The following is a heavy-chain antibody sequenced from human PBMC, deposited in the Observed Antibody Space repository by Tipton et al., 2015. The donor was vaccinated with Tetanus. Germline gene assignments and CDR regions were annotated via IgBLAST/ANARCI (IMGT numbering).Heavy chain of an antibody. CDR3: ARVLRYSTRGGWDDAFDI. CDR2: TYYSGST. J-gene: IGHJ3*02. V-gene: IGHV4-61*05. CDR1: GGSMRSGTFY. D-gene: IGHD2-8*02. Sequence: TLSLTCTVSGGSMRSGTFYWDWIRQSPGKGLEWIGYTYYSGSTGYNPSLKSRVTISIDSSKNQFSLKLTSVTVADTALYFCARVLRYSTRGGWDDAFDIWGQGTMVTVSS.